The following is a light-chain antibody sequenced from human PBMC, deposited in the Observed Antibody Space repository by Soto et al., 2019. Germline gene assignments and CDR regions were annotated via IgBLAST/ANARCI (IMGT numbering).Light chain of an antibody. V-gene: IGKV3-15*01. Sequence: DILMTQSPASLSVSPGERATISCRASEGVSSYLAWYQQKPGKAPRLLVYAASNMATGIPARFSGGGSGTEFTLTISSLQSDDFEAYYCQQYNSYSLTFGQGTKVDNK. CDR2: AAS. J-gene: IGKJ1*01. CDR3: QQYNSYSLT. CDR1: EGVSSY.